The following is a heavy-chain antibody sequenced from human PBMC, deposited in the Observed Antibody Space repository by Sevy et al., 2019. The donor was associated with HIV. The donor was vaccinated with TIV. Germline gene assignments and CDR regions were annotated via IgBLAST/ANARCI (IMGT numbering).Heavy chain of an antibody. CDR1: GFTFYNYA. CDR3: AGARYDSSGSFDAFDI. V-gene: IGHV3-23*01. D-gene: IGHD3-22*01. CDR2: IFRSGETT. J-gene: IGHJ3*02. Sequence: GGSLRLSCAASGFTFYNYAMNWVRQAPGKGLEWVSTIFRSGETTYYADSVKALFTISRDNSKNTLYLQMNSLRTEDTALYYCAGARYDSSGSFDAFDIWGQGTMVTVSS.